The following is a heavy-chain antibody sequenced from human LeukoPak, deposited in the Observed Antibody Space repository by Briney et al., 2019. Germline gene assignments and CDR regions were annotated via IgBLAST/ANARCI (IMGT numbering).Heavy chain of an antibody. J-gene: IGHJ4*02. CDR2: VYYSGST. CDR1: GGSIRSDF. CDR3: AISLIAAAGPLLDY. Sequence: SETLSLTCTVSGGSIRSDFWSWIRQPPGKGLEWIGYVYYSGSTNYSPSLNSRVTISIDTSKNKFSLKLTSVTAADTAVYYCAISLIAAAGPLLDYWGQGTLVTVSS. V-gene: IGHV4-59*01. D-gene: IGHD6-13*01.